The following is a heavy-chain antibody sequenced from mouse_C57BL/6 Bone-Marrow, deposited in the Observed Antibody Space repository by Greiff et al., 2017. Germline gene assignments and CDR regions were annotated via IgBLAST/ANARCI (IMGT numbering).Heavy chain of an antibody. J-gene: IGHJ4*01. CDR2: ISSGSGTI. CDR3: ARGYALWGVDY. CDR1: GFTFSDYG. Sequence: EVKLQQSGGGLVKPGGSLKLSCAASGFTFSDYGMHWVRQGPEKGLEWVVYISSGSGTIYYADTVKGRVTMSRDNAENTVFMQMTRLRSEDTAVYYCARGYALWGVDYWGQGGSVTVSS. V-gene: IGHV5-17*01. D-gene: IGHD2-14*01.